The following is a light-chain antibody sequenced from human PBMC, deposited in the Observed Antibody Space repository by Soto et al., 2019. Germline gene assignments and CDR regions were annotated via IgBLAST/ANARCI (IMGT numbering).Light chain of an antibody. V-gene: IGLV2-14*01. CDR1: SSDVGGYNY. CDR2: EVS. Sequence: QSALTHPASVSGSPGQSFTISCTGTSSDVGGYNYVSWYQQHPGKAPKLMIYEVSNRPSGVSNRFSGSKSGNTASLPIAGLQAEDEADYYCSSYTSSSTRVFGGGTKLTVL. CDR3: SSYTSSSTRV. J-gene: IGLJ3*02.